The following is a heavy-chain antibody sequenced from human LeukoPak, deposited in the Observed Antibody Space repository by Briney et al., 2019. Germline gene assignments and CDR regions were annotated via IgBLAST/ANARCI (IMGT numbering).Heavy chain of an antibody. Sequence: GGSLRLSCAASGFTFSTYWMSWVRQAPGKGLEWVANIKQDGSEKYYVDSVKGRFTISRDNAENSLYLQMNSLRAEDTAVYYCARDLYGYDSTSHYYDYFDYWGQGTLVTVSS. CDR3: ARDLYGYDSTSHYYDYFDY. D-gene: IGHD3-22*01. CDR1: GFTFSTYW. CDR2: IKQDGSEK. V-gene: IGHV3-7*01. J-gene: IGHJ4*02.